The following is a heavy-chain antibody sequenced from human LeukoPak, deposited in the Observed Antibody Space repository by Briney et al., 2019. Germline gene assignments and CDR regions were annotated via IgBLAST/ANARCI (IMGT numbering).Heavy chain of an antibody. CDR3: ARANYGDFDY. J-gene: IGHJ4*02. CDR1: GGSISSGGYY. D-gene: IGHD4-17*01. CDR2: IYYSGST. V-gene: IGHV4-31*03. Sequence: SETLSLTCTVSGGSISSGGYYWSWIRQHPGKGLEWTGYIYYSGSTYYNPSLKSRVTISVDTSKNQFSLKLSSVTAADTAVYYGARANYGDFDYWGQGTLVTVSS.